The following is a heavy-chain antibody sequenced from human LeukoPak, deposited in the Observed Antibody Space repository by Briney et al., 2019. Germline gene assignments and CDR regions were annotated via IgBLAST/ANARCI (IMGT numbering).Heavy chain of an antibody. CDR2: IYTSGST. J-gene: IGHJ4*02. CDR3: ARDLPSGYASYFDY. CDR1: GGSISSGGYY. V-gene: IGHV4-61*02. Sequence: PSQTLSLTCTVSGGSISSGGYYWSWIRQHPGKGLEWIGRIYTSGSTNYNPSLKSRVTISVDTSKNQFSLKLSSVTAADTAVYYCARDLPSGYASYFDYWGQGTLVTVSS. D-gene: IGHD5-12*01.